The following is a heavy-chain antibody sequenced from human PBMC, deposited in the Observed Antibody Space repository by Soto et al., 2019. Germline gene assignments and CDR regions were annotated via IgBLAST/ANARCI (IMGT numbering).Heavy chain of an antibody. Sequence: QVQLQESGPGLVKPSQTLSLTCTVSGGSISSGGYYWSWIRQHPGKGLEWIGYIYYSGSTYYNPSLKSRVTISVDTSKNQFSLKLSSVTAADTAVYYCAREGGSKVPAAITWFDPWGQGTLVTVSS. J-gene: IGHJ5*02. D-gene: IGHD2-2*01. CDR3: AREGGSKVPAAITWFDP. V-gene: IGHV4-31*03. CDR1: GGSISSGGYY. CDR2: IYYSGST.